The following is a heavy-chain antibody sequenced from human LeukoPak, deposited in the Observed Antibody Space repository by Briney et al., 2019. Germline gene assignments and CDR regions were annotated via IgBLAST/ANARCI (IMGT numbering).Heavy chain of an antibody. Sequence: PSETLSLTCSVSDGSISSYYWSWIRQPPGKGLEWIGYIYYSESTNYNPSLKSRVTMSVDTSKNQFSLKLSSVTAADTAVYYCARSQQPTNYYYYYYMDVWGKGTTVAVSS. D-gene: IGHD6-13*01. J-gene: IGHJ6*03. CDR1: DGSISSYY. CDR3: ARSQQPTNYYYYYYMDV. V-gene: IGHV4-59*01. CDR2: IYYSEST.